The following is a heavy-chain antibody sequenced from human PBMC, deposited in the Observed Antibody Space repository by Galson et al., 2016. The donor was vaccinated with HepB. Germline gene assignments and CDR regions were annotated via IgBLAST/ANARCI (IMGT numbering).Heavy chain of an antibody. V-gene: IGHV1-69*10. CDR1: GGTFSSYD. Sequence: SVKVSCKVSGGTFSSYDVSWVRQAPGQGLEWMGVSIRSLGIANYAQKFQGRVTITADKSTNTFYMELMSLRSDDTAVHYCARPAARGIFFHFWGQGAVVPVSS. J-gene: IGHJ4*02. CDR3: ARPAARGIFFHF. CDR2: SIRSLGIA. D-gene: IGHD3-10*01.